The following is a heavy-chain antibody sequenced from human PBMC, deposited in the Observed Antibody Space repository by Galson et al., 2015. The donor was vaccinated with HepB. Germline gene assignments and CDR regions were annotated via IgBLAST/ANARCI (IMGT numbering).Heavy chain of an antibody. V-gene: IGHV3-49*03. CDR1: GFTLGDYG. CDR2: IRSKTYGETT. D-gene: IGHD6-19*01. Sequence: SLRLSCAGSGFTLGDYGVSWFRQAPGKGLEWIGFIRSKTYGETTEHAASLRSRFTISRDDSKNMGYLQMNSLKTEDTGVYYCTAFWDYSGWVLIPRVDHWGQGTLVTVSS. J-gene: IGHJ4*02. CDR3: TAFWDYSGWVLIPRVDH.